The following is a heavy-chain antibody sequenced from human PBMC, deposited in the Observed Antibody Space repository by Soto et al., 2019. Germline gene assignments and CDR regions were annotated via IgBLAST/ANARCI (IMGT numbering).Heavy chain of an antibody. V-gene: IGHV4-34*01. CDR1: GGSFSGYY. CDR3: ARVPKYSSSWYGGWFDP. CDR2: INHSGST. D-gene: IGHD6-13*01. J-gene: IGHJ5*02. Sequence: QVQLQQWGAGLLKPSETLSLTCAVYGGSFSGYYWSWIRQPPGKGLEWIGEINHSGSTNYNQSLKRRVTISVDTSKIQFPLKLSSVTAADTAVYYCARVPKYSSSWYGGWFDPWGQGTLVTVSS.